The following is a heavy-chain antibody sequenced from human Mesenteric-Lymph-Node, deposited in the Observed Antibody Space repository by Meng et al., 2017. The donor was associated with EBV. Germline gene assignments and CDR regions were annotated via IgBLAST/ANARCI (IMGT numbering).Heavy chain of an antibody. D-gene: IGHD6-13*01. J-gene: IGHJ4*02. CDR1: GFTFSSYG. CDR3: ARRASRVEAASPFDY. Sequence: QVQLVEVGGGVVQPGRSLRLSCAASGFTFSSYGMHWVRQAPGKGLEWVAVIWYDGSNKYYADSVKGRFTISRDNSKNTLYLQMNSLRAEDTAVYYCARRASRVEAASPFDYWGQGTLVTVSS. V-gene: IGHV3-33*01. CDR2: IWYDGSNK.